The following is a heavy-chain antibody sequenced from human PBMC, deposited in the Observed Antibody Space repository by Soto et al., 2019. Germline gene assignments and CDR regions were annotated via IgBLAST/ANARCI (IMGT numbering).Heavy chain of an antibody. Sequence: GGSLRLSCTASGFTFSSHAMSWVRQAPGKGLEWVSGISGSAYSTYYADSVEGRFTVSIDSSKNTVYLQMNNLSPEDTAVYYCATGLLREHAFDIWGLGTRFTV. CDR2: ISGSAYST. V-gene: IGHV3-23*01. J-gene: IGHJ3*02. CDR3: ATGLLREHAFDI. CDR1: GFTFSSHA. D-gene: IGHD2-15*01.